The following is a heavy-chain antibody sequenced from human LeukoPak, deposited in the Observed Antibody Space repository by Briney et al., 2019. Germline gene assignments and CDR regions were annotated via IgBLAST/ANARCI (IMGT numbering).Heavy chain of an antibody. D-gene: IGHD3-22*01. CDR1: GYSFTNYW. CDR2: IYPGDSDT. J-gene: IGHJ4*01. CDR3: ATQPPNYDSIGYYFFGH. Sequence: GESLKISCKGSGYSFTNYWIGWVRQMPGKGLEWMGIIYPGDSDTRYSPSFEGQVIISVDKSINTAYLQWSSLKASDTATYYCATQPPNYDSIGYYFFGHWGQGTLVTVSP. V-gene: IGHV5-51*01.